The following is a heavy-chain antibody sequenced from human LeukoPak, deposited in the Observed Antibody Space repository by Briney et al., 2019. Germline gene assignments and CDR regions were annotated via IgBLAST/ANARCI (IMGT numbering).Heavy chain of an antibody. CDR3: ARSYEFWSRYYYGMDV. D-gene: IGHD3-3*01. Sequence: ASVKVSCKASGYTFTGYYMHWVRQAPGQGLEWMGWINPNSGGTNYAQKFQGRVTMTRDTSISTAYMELSRLRSDDTAVYYCARSYEFWSRYYYGMDVWGQGTTVTVSS. CDR2: INPNSGGT. CDR1: GYTFTGYY. J-gene: IGHJ6*02. V-gene: IGHV1-2*02.